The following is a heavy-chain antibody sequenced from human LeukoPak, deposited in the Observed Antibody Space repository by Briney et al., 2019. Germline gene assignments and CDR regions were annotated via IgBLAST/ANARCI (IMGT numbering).Heavy chain of an antibody. J-gene: IGHJ4*02. CDR2: ISSDAINK. Sequence: GGSLRLSCAASGFTFRNYGMHWVRQAPDKGLEWLAFISSDAINKYYADSVNGRFTISRDNSKNTLSLQVNSLRAEDTAVYYCARDEYCSSTSTVCSCFDYWGQGTLVTVSS. V-gene: IGHV3-30*03. CDR3: ARDEYCSSTSTVCSCFDY. CDR1: GFTFRNYG. D-gene: IGHD2-2*01.